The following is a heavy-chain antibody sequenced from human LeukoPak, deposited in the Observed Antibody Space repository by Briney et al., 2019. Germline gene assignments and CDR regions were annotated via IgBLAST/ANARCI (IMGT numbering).Heavy chain of an antibody. CDR3: ARVGSGSYYFDY. V-gene: IGHV1-69*06. J-gene: IGHJ4*02. D-gene: IGHD3-10*01. CDR2: IIPIFGTA. Sequence: ASVKVSCKASGGTSSSYAISWVRQAPGQGLEWMGGIIPIFGTANYAQKFQGRVTITADKSTSTAYMELSSLRSEDTAVYYCARVGSGSYYFDYWGQGTLVTVSS. CDR1: GGTSSSYA.